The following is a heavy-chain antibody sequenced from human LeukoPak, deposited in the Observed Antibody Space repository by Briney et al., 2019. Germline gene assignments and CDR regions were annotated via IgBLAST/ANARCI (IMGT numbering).Heavy chain of an antibody. CDR2: SSAYNGNT. CDR1: GYTFPSHG. J-gene: IGHJ2*01. V-gene: IGHV1-18*01. CDR3: ARDSDWYFDL. Sequence: AAAVPVSCLASGYTFPSHGISWLRQAPGQGLEWMGWSSAYNGNTNYAQKLQGRVTMTTDTSTSTAYMELRSLRSDDTAVYYCARDSDWYFDLWGRGTLVTVSS. D-gene: IGHD3-10*01.